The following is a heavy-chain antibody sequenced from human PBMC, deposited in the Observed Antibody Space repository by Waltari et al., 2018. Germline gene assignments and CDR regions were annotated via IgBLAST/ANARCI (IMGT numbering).Heavy chain of an antibody. V-gene: IGHV1-2*06. CDR3: ARGASINLSSAFDP. CDR2: INPNSGAS. J-gene: IGHJ5*01. CDR1: GGTFSSWA. D-gene: IGHD3-9*01. Sequence: QVQLVQSGAEVRKPGSSVRISCKPSGGTFSSWAFSWVRQAPGQGLEWMGRINPNSGASNYAGKLQGRISLTRDMSLNTAFMELSRLTSDDTAVYYCARGASINLSSAFDPWGQGTLVTVSS.